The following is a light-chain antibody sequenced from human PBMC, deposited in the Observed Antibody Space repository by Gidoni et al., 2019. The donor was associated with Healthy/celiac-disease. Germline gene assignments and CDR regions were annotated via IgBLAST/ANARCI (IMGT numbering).Light chain of an antibody. CDR2: AAS. J-gene: IGKJ3*01. CDR1: QSISSY. V-gene: IGKV1-39*01. Sequence: DIQMTESPSSLSASVGDRVTITCRASQSISSYLNWYQQKPGQAPKLLIYAASSLQSGVPSRFSGSGSGTDFTLTISSLQPEDFATYDCQQSYSTPPFTFGPGTKVDIK. CDR3: QQSYSTPPFT.